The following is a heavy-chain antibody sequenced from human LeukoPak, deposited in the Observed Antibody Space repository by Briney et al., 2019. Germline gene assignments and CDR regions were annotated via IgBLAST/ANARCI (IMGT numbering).Heavy chain of an antibody. V-gene: IGHV4-4*07. Sequence: SETLSLTCTVSGGSISSYYWSCIRQPAGKGLEWIGRIYTSGSTNYNPSLKSRVTMSVDTSKNQFSLKLSSVTAADTAVYYCARGPTPPDYDFWSGYYDYMDVWGKGTTVTVSS. J-gene: IGHJ6*03. CDR3: ARGPTPPDYDFWSGYYDYMDV. CDR1: GGSISSYY. CDR2: IYTSGST. D-gene: IGHD3-3*01.